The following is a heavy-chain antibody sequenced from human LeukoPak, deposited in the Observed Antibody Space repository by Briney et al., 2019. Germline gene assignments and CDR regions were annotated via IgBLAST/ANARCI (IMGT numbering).Heavy chain of an antibody. Sequence: GGSLRLSCAGSGFIFTSYAMSWVRQAPGKGLEWVSSVLSGGDITSYADSVRGRFTISRDNSKNTLYLEMSSLRAEDTAIYYCAKDLISPRSVGSSEELDYWGQGTLVTVSS. D-gene: IGHD1-26*01. CDR3: AKDLISPRSVGSSEELDY. V-gene: IGHV3-23*01. J-gene: IGHJ4*02. CDR2: VLSGGDIT. CDR1: GFIFTSYA.